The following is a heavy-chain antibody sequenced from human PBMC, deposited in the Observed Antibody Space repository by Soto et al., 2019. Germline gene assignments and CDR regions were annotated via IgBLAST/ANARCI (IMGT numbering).Heavy chain of an antibody. Sequence: GGSLRLSCSASGFTFSSYAMHWVRQAPGKGLEYVSAISSNGGSTYYADSVKGRFTISRDNSKNTLYLQMSSLRAEDTAVYYCVKGGRAAAGHFLGAFDIWGQGTMVTVSS. D-gene: IGHD6-13*01. CDR2: ISSNGGST. CDR1: GFTFSSYA. CDR3: VKGGRAAAGHFLGAFDI. V-gene: IGHV3-64D*08. J-gene: IGHJ3*02.